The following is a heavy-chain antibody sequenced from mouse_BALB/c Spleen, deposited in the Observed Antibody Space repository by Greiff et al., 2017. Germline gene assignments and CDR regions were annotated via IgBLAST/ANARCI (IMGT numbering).Heavy chain of an antibody. CDR1: GFTFSSYT. J-gene: IGHJ3*01. D-gene: IGHD1-2*01. CDR3: ARHKLRLFAY. Sequence: EVQLQESGGGLVQPGGSLKLSCAASGFTFSSYTMSWVRQTPEKRLEWVAYISNGGGSTYYPDTVKGRFTISRDNAKNTLYLQMSSLKSEDTAMYYCARHKLRLFAYWGQGTLVTVSA. V-gene: IGHV5-12-2*01. CDR2: ISNGGGST.